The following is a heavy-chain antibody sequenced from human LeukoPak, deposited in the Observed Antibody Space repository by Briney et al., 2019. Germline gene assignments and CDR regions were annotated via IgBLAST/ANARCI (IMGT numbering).Heavy chain of an antibody. CDR2: IYHSGST. CDR1: GYSISSGYY. D-gene: IGHD5-18*01. J-gene: IGHJ4*02. V-gene: IGHV4-38-2*02. CDR3: ARDPRDTLPLDY. Sequence: SETLSLTCTVSGYSISSGYYWGWIRQPPGKGLEWIGSIYHSGSTYYNPSLKSRVTISVDTSKNQFSLKLSSVTAANTAVYYCARDPRDTLPLDYWGQGTLVTVSS.